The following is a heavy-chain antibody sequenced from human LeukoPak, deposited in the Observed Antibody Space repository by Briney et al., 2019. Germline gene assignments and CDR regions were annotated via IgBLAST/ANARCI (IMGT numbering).Heavy chain of an antibody. V-gene: IGHV4-30-4*01. CDR2: IYYSGIT. CDR3: ARDRSTVDYYGLDV. D-gene: IGHD4-23*01. Sequence: SETLSLTCTVFGGSISSGDFYWSWIRQPPEKGLEYIGYIYYSGITFYNPSLRSRITISIDTSKNQFSLKLSSVTAADTAVYYCARDRSTVDYYGLDVWGQGTTVIVSS. J-gene: IGHJ6*02. CDR1: GGSISSGDFY.